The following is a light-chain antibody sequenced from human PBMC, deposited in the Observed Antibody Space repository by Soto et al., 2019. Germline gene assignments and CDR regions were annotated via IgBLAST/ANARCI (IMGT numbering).Light chain of an antibody. CDR1: QSVNLN. V-gene: IGKV3-15*01. J-gene: IGKJ4*01. CDR2: GAS. CDR3: QQCVSWPPLT. Sequence: EIVMTQSPATLSVSPGETATLSCRASQSVNLNLAWYQQKPGQAPRLLIYGASIRATGIPARFSGSGAGTEFTLTIHSRQSEDPAVYYCQQCVSWPPLTFGGGTTVEIK.